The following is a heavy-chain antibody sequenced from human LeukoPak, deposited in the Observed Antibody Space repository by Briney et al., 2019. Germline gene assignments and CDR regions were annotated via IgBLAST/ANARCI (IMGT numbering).Heavy chain of an antibody. CDR1: GFTFSSYE. CDR3: ARDFSSYGYAHFDY. D-gene: IGHD5-18*01. CDR2: ISSSGSTI. V-gene: IGHV3-48*03. Sequence: HSGGSLRLSCAASGFTFSSYEMNWVRQAPGKGLEWVSYISSSGSTIYYADSVKGRFTISRDNAKNSLYLQMNSLRAEDTAVYYCARDFSSYGYAHFDYWGQGTLVTVSS. J-gene: IGHJ4*02.